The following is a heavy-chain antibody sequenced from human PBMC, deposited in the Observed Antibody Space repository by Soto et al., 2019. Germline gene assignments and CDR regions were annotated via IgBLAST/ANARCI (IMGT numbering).Heavy chain of an antibody. CDR3: ARHMILIGSKGTLYYYSSDMDV. J-gene: IGHJ6*02. CDR1: GYTFTSYA. CDR2: VNAGNGNT. Sequence: GASVKVSCKASGYTFTSYAMHWVRQAPVQMLECMGWVNAGNGNTKYSQEVQGRVTITRDTSASTAYMELSSLRSEDTAVYYCARHMILIGSKGTLYYYSSDMDVWGHGTTVT. D-gene: IGHD3-9*01. V-gene: IGHV1-3*01.